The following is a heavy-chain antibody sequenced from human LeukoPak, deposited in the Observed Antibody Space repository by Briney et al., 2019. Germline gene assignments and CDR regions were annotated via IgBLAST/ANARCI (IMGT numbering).Heavy chain of an antibody. CDR2: INHSGST. CDR3: ASRGRGTYATIDY. V-gene: IGHV4-34*01. CDR1: GGSFSGYY. Sequence: SETLSLTCAVYGGSFSGYYWSWIRQPPGKGLEWIGEINHSGSTNYNPSLKSRVTISVDTSKNQFSLKLSSVTAADTAVYYCASRGRGTYATIDYWGQGTLVTVSS. J-gene: IGHJ4*02. D-gene: IGHD1-26*01.